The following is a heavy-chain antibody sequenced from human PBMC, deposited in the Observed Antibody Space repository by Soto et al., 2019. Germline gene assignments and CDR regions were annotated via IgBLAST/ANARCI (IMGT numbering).Heavy chain of an antibody. Sequence: PGGSLRLSCAASGFTFSTYAMTWVRQAPGKGLEWVSSISGSGGGTYYADSVKGRFTISRDNSKNTLYLQMNSLRAEDTALYYCARIGSESNTDYWGQGTLVTSPQ. CDR1: GFTFSTYA. V-gene: IGHV3-23*01. CDR3: ARIGSESNTDY. J-gene: IGHJ4*02. CDR2: ISGSGGGT. D-gene: IGHD3-10*01.